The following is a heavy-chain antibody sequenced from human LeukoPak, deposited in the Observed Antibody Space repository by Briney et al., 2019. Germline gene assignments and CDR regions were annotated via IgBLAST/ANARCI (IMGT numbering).Heavy chain of an antibody. V-gene: IGHV3-21*01. J-gene: IGHJ6*03. CDR1: GFTFSSYS. CDR2: ISSSSSYI. D-gene: IGHD6-19*01. Sequence: GGSLRLSRAASGFTFSSYSMNWVRQAPGKGLEWVSSISSSSSYIYYADSVKGRFTISRDNAKNSLYLQMNSLRAEDTAVYYCARLTSGYYYYYMDVWGKGTTVTVSS. CDR3: ARLTSGYYYYYMDV.